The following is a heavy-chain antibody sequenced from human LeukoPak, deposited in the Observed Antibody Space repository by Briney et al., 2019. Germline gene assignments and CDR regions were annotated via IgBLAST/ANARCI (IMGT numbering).Heavy chain of an antibody. D-gene: IGHD6-13*01. J-gene: IGHJ4*02. CDR1: GFTFSSNY. Sequence: GGSLRLSCAASGFTFSSNYMSWVRQAPGKGLEWVSIIYSGGSTYYADSVKGRFTISRDNSKNTLYLQMNSLRAEDTAVYYCARDPPGIAAAGVTWWGQGTLVTVSS. CDR2: IYSGGST. CDR3: ARDPPGIAAAGVTW. V-gene: IGHV3-66*01.